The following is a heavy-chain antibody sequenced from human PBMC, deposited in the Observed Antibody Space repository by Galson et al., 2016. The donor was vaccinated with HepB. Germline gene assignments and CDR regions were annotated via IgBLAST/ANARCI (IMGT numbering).Heavy chain of an antibody. CDR3: VRDPVRGWAPFDY. D-gene: IGHD6-19*01. Sequence: SVKVSCKASGYTFSNHGVNWVRQAPGQRLVWMGWVNPGNGDTRYSQNFQGRATITSDTSATTVYMELNRLTSEDTAVYYCVRDPVRGWAPFDYWGQGTLVTVSS. J-gene: IGHJ4*02. CDR2: VNPGNGDT. CDR1: GYTFSNHG. V-gene: IGHV1-3*01.